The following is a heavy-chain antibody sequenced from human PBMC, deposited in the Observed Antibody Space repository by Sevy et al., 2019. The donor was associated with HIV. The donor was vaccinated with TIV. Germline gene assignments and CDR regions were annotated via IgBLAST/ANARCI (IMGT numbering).Heavy chain of an antibody. CDR2: IYPEDSDT. J-gene: IGHJ6*02. Sequence: GEALKISCKGSGDSFSRYWIAWVRQMPGKGLEWMGIIYPEDSDTRYSPSFQGQVTISADKSLNTAYLHWSSLKASDTAMYYCARNRYCSDSTCYPYYYYGMEVWGQGTAVTVSS. CDR3: ARNRYCSDSTCYPYYYYGMEV. V-gene: IGHV5-51*01. D-gene: IGHD2-2*01. CDR1: GDSFSRYW.